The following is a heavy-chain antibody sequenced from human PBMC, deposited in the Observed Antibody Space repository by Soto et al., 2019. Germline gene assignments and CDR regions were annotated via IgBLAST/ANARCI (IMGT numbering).Heavy chain of an antibody. CDR2: IFHSGST. V-gene: IGHV4-4*02. D-gene: IGHD3-10*01. Sequence: VQLHESGPGLVKASGTLSLTCAVSGDSISNFHWWTWLRQPPGRGLEWIGEIFHSGSTTYNPSLKSRVTITADKSRNQFSLTLISVTAADTAVYYCARDGGEWLQSGGGGFDPWGPGILVIVSS. J-gene: IGHJ5*02. CDR1: GDSISNFHW. CDR3: ARDGGEWLQSGGGGFDP.